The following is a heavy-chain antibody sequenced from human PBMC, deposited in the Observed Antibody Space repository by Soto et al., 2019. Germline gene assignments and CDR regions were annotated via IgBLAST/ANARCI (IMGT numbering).Heavy chain of an antibody. CDR2: IKQDGSEK. Sequence: GGSLRLSCAASGFTFSSYWMSWVRQAPGKGLEWVANIKQDGSEKYYVDSVKGRFTISRDNAKNSLYLQMNSLRAEDTAVYYCARDLMGSTSCHQDYWGQGTLVTVSS. CDR1: GFTFSSYW. J-gene: IGHJ4*02. D-gene: IGHD2-2*01. V-gene: IGHV3-7*01. CDR3: ARDLMGSTSCHQDY.